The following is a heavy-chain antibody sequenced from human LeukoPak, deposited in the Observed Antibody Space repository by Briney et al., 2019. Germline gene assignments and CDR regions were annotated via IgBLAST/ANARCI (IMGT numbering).Heavy chain of an antibody. CDR1: GFTFSSYE. Sequence: PGGSLRPSCAASGFTFSSYEMSWVRQAPGKGLEWVSYISSSGSTMYYADSVKGRFTISRDNAKNSLYLQMSSLRAEDTAVYYCARSVYGSGSYFDYWGQGTLVTVSS. CDR2: ISSSGSTM. J-gene: IGHJ4*02. V-gene: IGHV3-48*03. D-gene: IGHD3-10*01. CDR3: ARSVYGSGSYFDY.